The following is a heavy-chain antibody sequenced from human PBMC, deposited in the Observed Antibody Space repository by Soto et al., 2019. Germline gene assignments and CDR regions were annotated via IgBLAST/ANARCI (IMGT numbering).Heavy chain of an antibody. V-gene: IGHV4-59*01. Sequence: QVQLQESGPGLVKPSETLSLTCTVSGGSISSYYWSWIRQPPGKGLEWIGYIYYSGSTNYNPSLKSRVTISVDTSKNQFSLKLSSVNAADTAVYYCARDSLKLGRRNAFDIWGQGTMVTVSS. CDR1: GGSISSYY. CDR3: ARDSLKLGRRNAFDI. D-gene: IGHD1-1*01. CDR2: IYYSGST. J-gene: IGHJ3*02.